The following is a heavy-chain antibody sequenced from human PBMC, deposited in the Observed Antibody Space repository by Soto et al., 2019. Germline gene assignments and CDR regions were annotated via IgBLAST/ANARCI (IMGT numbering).Heavy chain of an antibody. V-gene: IGHV3-30*18. CDR3: AKGDTMIVVVINYFDY. CDR2: ISYDGSNK. D-gene: IGHD3-22*01. Sequence: GGSLRLSCAASGFTFSSYGMHWVRQAPGKGLEWVAVISYDGSNKYYADSVKGRFTISRDNSKNTLYLQMNSLRAEDTAVYYCAKGDTMIVVVINYFDYWGQGTLVTVSS. CDR1: GFTFSSYG. J-gene: IGHJ4*02.